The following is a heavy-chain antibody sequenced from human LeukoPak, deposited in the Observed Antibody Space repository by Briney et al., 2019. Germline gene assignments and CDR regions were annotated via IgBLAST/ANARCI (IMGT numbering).Heavy chain of an antibody. V-gene: IGHV3-9*01. CDR2: ISWNSGSI. CDR1: GFTFDDYA. D-gene: IGHD3-10*01. Sequence: GGSLRLSCAASGFTFDDYAMHWVREAPGKGREGVSGISWNSGSIGYADSVKGRFTISRDNAKNSLYLQMNSRRAEDTALYNCAKDIGYYGSGSYVAWGQGTLVTVSS. J-gene: IGHJ5*02. CDR3: AKDIGYYGSGSYVA.